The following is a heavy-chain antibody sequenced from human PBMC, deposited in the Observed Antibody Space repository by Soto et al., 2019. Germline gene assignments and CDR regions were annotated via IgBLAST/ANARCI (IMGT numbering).Heavy chain of an antibody. J-gene: IGHJ6*02. CDR1: GGSIRGYY. V-gene: IGHV4-34*01. Sequence: SWETLSLTCGVYGGSIRGYYWSWIRQSPGKGLEWIGDINDNGGTNYNPSLKSRVTTSLDTSKKQVSLMVSSVTAADTAVYYCARGRYSYETIYYKFYYSALDAWGQGTTVTVSS. CDR3: ARGRYSYETIYYKFYYSALDA. D-gene: IGHD3-10*01. CDR2: INDNGGT.